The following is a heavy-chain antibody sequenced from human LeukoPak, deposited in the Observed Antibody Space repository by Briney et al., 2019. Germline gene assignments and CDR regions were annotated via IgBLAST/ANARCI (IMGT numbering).Heavy chain of an antibody. D-gene: IGHD5-18*01. V-gene: IGHV3-23*01. Sequence: GGSLRLSCAASGFTFSSYAMSWVRQAPGKGLEWVSAISGSGGSTYYADSVKGRFTISRDNAKNTLYLQMNSLRAEDTAVYYCARGPRYSYGPDFDYWGQGTLVTVSS. CDR1: GFTFSSYA. CDR2: ISGSGGST. J-gene: IGHJ4*02. CDR3: ARGPRYSYGPDFDY.